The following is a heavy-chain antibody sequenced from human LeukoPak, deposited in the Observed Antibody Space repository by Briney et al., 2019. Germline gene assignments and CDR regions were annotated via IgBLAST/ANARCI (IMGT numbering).Heavy chain of an antibody. CDR1: GCTFSNYG. Sequence: GGSLRLSCAASGCTFSNYGMHGVRQAPGKGLEWVAVISYDGSNKYYADSVKGRLTISRDNSKNTLYLQMNSLRAEDTAVYYCAKDTVGYDFWSGYYTGWGQGTLVTVSS. V-gene: IGHV3-30*18. D-gene: IGHD3-3*01. CDR2: ISYDGSNK. J-gene: IGHJ4*02. CDR3: AKDTVGYDFWSGYYTG.